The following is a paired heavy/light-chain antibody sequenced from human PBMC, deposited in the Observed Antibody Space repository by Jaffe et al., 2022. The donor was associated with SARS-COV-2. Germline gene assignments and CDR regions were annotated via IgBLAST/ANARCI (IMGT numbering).Heavy chain of an antibody. Sequence: VQLQESGPGLVKPSQTLSLTCSVSGGSMSSGSYYWTWIRQPAGKGLEWIGRIFASGNTNYNPSLKSRVTISLDTSKNQFSLNLSSVTAADTAVYYCVRDGDLYYYDGLDVWGQGTTVTVSS. V-gene: IGHV4-61*02. CDR3: VRDGDLYYYDGLDV. J-gene: IGHJ6*02. CDR1: GGSMSSGSYY. CDR2: IFASGNT. D-gene: IGHD4-17*01.
Light chain of an antibody. CDR2: TNN. J-gene: IGLJ3*02. V-gene: IGLV1-44*01. Sequence: QSVLTQSPSASGTPGQRVTISCSGTNSNIGRNTVNWYQHLPGTAPKLLIHTNNRRPSGVPDRFSGSKSGTSASLAISGLRSEDEADYYCAAWDDSLNGWVFGGGTKLTVL. CDR1: NSNIGRNT. CDR3: AAWDDSLNGWV.